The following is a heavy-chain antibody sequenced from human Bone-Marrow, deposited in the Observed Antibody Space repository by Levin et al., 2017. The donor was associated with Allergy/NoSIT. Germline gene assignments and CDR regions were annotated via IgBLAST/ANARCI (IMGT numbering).Heavy chain of an antibody. J-gene: IGHJ4*02. CDR2: VNSGGRTT. V-gene: IGHV3-74*01. CDR3: ARVYSDWKYYFDY. CDR1: GFTFSKYW. D-gene: IGHD2-8*01. Sequence: ETLSLTCAASGFTFSKYWMHWVRQTPGKGLVWVSSVNSGGRTTSYADSVKGRFTVSRDNDKNTLYLQMNSLRAEDTAVYYCARVYSDWKYYFDYWGQGALVTVSS.